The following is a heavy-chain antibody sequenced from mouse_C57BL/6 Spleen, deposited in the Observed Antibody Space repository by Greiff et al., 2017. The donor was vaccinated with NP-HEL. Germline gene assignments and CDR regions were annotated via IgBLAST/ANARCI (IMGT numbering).Heavy chain of an antibody. CDR3: GRGGDSFCDY. V-gene: IGHV5-4*03. Sequence: DVKLVESGGGLVKPGGSLKLSCAASGFTFSSYSMSWVRQTPEKRLEWVATISDGGSYTYYPDNVKGRFTISRDNAKNNLYLQMSHLKSEDTAMYYCGRGGDSFCDYWGQGTTLTVSS. CDR2: ISDGGSYT. CDR1: GFTFSSYS. J-gene: IGHJ2*01.